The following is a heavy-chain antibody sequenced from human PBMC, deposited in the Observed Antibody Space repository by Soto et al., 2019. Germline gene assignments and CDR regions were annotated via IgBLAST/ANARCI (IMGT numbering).Heavy chain of an antibody. D-gene: IGHD2-15*01. CDR2: ISGSGGST. Sequence: GGSLRLSCAASGFTFSSYAMSWVRQAPGKGLEWVSAISGSGGSTYYADSVKGRFTISRDNSKNTLYLQMNSLRAEDTAVYYCAKDQGYCSGGSCYSLQDYGMDVWGQGTTVTAP. V-gene: IGHV3-23*01. J-gene: IGHJ6*02. CDR3: AKDQGYCSGGSCYSLQDYGMDV. CDR1: GFTFSSYA.